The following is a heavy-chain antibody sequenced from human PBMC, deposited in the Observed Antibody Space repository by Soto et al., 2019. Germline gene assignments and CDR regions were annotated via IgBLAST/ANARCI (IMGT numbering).Heavy chain of an antibody. D-gene: IGHD2-2*01. CDR2: IYYSGST. CDR3: ARIYCSSTSCYGMDV. V-gene: IGHV4-39*01. CDR1: GGSISSSSYY. J-gene: IGHJ6*02. Sequence: QLQLQESGPGLVKPSETLSLTCTVSGGSISSSSYYWGWIRQPPGKGLEWIGSIYYSGSTYYNPSLKSRVTIPVDTSKNQFSRKLSSVTAADTAVYYCARIYCSSTSCYGMDVWGQGTTVTVSS.